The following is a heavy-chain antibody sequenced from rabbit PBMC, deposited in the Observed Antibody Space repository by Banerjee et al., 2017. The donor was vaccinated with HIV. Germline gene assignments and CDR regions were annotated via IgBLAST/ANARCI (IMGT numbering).Heavy chain of an antibody. CDR1: SSSHS. CDR3: ARDGAGYAGYGYAHL. J-gene: IGHJ4*01. D-gene: IGHD6-1*01. Sequence: SSSHSMCWVRQAPGKGLEWIACIYTSSGSTWYASRAQGRFTISKTSSTTVTLQMTSLTAADTATYFCARDGAGYAGYGYAHLWGPGTLVTVS. CDR2: IYTSSGST. V-gene: IGHV1S40*01.